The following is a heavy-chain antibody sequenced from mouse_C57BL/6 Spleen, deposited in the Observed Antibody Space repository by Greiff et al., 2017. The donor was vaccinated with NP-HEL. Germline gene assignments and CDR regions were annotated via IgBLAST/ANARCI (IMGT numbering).Heavy chain of an antibody. D-gene: IGHD2-3*01. CDR3: ASSDGYYGFAY. J-gene: IGHJ3*01. CDR2: IDPSDSET. V-gene: IGHV1-52*01. CDR1: GYTFTSYW. Sequence: VQLQQSGAELVRPGSSVKLSCKASGYTFTSYWMHWVKQRPIQGLEWIGNIDPSDSETHYNQKFKDKATLTVDKSSNTADMQLSSLTSEDSAVYYWASSDGYYGFAYWGHRTLVTVSA.